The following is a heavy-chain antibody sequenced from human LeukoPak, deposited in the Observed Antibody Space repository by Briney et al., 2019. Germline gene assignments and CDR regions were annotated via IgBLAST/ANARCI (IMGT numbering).Heavy chain of an antibody. CDR2: ISPNSGGT. CDR1: GYTFTGYY. D-gene: IGHD6-19*01. CDR3: ARRQWLVNYYYYYMDV. J-gene: IGHJ6*03. V-gene: IGHV1-2*02. Sequence: ASVKVSCKASGYTFTGYYMHWVRQAPGQGLEWMGWISPNSGGTNYAQKFQGRVTMTRDTSISTAYMELSRLRSDDTAVYYCARRQWLVNYYYYYMDVWGKGTTVTVSS.